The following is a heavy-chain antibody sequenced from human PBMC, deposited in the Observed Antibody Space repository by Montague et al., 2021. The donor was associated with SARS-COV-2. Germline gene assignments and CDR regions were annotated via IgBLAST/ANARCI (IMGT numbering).Heavy chain of an antibody. V-gene: IGHV3-64*01. CDR1: GFTFSSYA. CDR3: ARAPMVRGVSPPQIALDI. Sequence: SLRLSCAASGFTFSSYAMHWVRQAPGKGLEYVSGIINNGGTTYYANSVKGRFTIFRDNSENTLYLQMGSLRGEDMAVYYCARAPMVRGVSPPQIALDIWGRGTMVTVSS. D-gene: IGHD3-10*01. J-gene: IGHJ3*02. CDR2: IINNGGTT.